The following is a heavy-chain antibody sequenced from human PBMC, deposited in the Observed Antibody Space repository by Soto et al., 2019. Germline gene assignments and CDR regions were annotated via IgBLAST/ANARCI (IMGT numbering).Heavy chain of an antibody. Sequence: EVQLVESGGGLVKPGGSLRLSCAASGFTFSNAWMNWVRQAPGKGLEWVGRIKSKTDGGTTDYAAPVKGRFTISRDDSKNTLYLQMNSLKTEDTAVYYCTTGQGVAYYYYGMDVWGQGTTVTVSS. CDR1: GFTFSNAW. D-gene: IGHD2-8*01. V-gene: IGHV3-15*07. CDR2: IKSKTDGGTT. CDR3: TTGQGVAYYYYGMDV. J-gene: IGHJ6*02.